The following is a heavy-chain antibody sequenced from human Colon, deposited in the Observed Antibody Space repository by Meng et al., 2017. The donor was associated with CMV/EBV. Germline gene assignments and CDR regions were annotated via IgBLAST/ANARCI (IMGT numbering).Heavy chain of an antibody. V-gene: IGHV3-74*01. D-gene: IGHD2-21*01. J-gene: IGHJ4*02. CDR2: MNAEGTTI. CDR1: GFSFTSYW. CDR3: VVKGSAWFDY. Sequence: GGSLRLSCAASGFSFTSYWMHWVRQAPGKGLVWISGMNAEGTTINNADSVKGRFTISRDNARNTLYLQMNSLRGDDTAVYYCVVKGSAWFDYWGQGTLVTVSS.